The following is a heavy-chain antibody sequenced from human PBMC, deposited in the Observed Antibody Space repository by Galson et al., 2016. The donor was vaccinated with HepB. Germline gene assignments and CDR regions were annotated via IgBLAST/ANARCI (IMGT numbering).Heavy chain of an antibody. Sequence: SLRLSCAASGFTFSMYWMSWVRQAPGKGLEWVANIKQGGSEKYYVESVRGRFTISRDNAKNSLFLQMNSLRAEDTAVYYRARDRRGSGWYIDYWGQGTLVTVSS. D-gene: IGHD6-19*01. CDR2: IKQGGSEK. CDR3: ARDRRGSGWYIDY. J-gene: IGHJ4*02. CDR1: GFTFSMYW. V-gene: IGHV3-7*01.